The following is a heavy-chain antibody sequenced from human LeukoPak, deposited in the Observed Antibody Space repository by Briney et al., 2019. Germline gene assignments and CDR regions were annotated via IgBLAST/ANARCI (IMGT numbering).Heavy chain of an antibody. V-gene: IGHV5-51*01. J-gene: IGHJ4*02. CDR1: GYRFTIYW. CDR2: IYAGDSES. CDR3: ASLGSESYFPPY. Sequence: GESLKISCKGSGYRFTIYWIGWVRQMPGKGLEWMGIIYAGDSESRYSPSFQGHVTISADKSISTAYLQWSSLESSDTAIYYCASLGSESYFPPYWGQGTLVTVSS. D-gene: IGHD3-10*01.